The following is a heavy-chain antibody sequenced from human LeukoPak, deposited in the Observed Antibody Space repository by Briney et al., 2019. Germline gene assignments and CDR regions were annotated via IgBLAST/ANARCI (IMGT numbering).Heavy chain of an antibody. V-gene: IGHV3-30*04. Sequence: GGSLRLSCAAAGFTFSSYAMHWVRQAPGEGLEWVAVISYDGSNKYFADSVKGRFTISRDNSKNTLFLQMNSLRPEDTAVYYCARDLVNIYTTGSTYDAFDIWGQGTMVTVSS. CDR1: GFTFSSYA. J-gene: IGHJ3*02. CDR2: ISYDGSNK. CDR3: ARDLVNIYTTGSTYDAFDI. D-gene: IGHD1-1*01.